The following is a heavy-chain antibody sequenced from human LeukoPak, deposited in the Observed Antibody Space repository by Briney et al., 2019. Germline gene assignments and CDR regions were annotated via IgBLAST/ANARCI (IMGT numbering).Heavy chain of an antibody. J-gene: IGHJ4*02. CDR2: ISSSSSYI. Sequence: GGSLRLSCTASRFTFSSYSMNWVRQAPGKGVEWVSSISSSSSYIYYADSVKGRFTISRDNAKNLLYLQMNSLRAEDTAVYYCARDGLFDYWGQGTLVTVSS. V-gene: IGHV3-21*01. CDR3: ARDGLFDY. CDR1: RFTFSSYS.